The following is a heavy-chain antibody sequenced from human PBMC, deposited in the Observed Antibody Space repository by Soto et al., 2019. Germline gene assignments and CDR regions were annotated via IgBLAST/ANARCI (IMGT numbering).Heavy chain of an antibody. J-gene: IGHJ5*02. Sequence: HSETLSLTCAVYGGPFSGYYWSWIRQPPGKGLEWIGEINHSGSTNYNPSLKSRVTISVDTSKNQFSLKLSSVTAADTAVYYCARGDQNCSSTSCYASQARGNWFDPWGQGTLVTVSS. CDR1: GGPFSGYY. D-gene: IGHD2-2*01. CDR2: INHSGST. CDR3: ARGDQNCSSTSCYASQARGNWFDP. V-gene: IGHV4-34*01.